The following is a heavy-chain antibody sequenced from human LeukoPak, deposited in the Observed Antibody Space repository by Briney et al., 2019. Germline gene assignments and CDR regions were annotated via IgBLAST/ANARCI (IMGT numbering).Heavy chain of an antibody. CDR2: VYYSGSA. CDR3: ARGWGYFDY. J-gene: IGHJ4*02. D-gene: IGHD3-16*01. CDR1: GDSISSYY. Sequence: ESSETLSLTCTVSGDSISSYYWNWIRQPPGKGLEWIGDVYYSGSASYNPSLKSRVTISIDTSKNQFSLKLSSVSAADTAVYYCARGWGYFDYWGQGTLVTVSS. V-gene: IGHV4-59*01.